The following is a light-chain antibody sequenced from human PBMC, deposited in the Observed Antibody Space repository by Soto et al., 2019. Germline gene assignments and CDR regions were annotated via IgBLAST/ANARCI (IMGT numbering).Light chain of an antibody. CDR1: QRVSSY. J-gene: IGKJ1*01. CDR2: DAS. Sequence: EIVMTQSPSTLSASAGERATLSCRASQRVSSYLAWYQQKPGQAPRLLIYDASSLATGIPARFSGSGSGTDFTLTISSLQPDDFAAYYCQQYDSSSWTFGQGTKVDI. CDR3: QQYDSSSWT. V-gene: IGKV3-15*01.